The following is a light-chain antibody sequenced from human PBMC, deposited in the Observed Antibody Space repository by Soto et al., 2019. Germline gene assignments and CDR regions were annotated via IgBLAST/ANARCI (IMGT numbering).Light chain of an antibody. V-gene: IGKV3-15*01. Sequence: EIVMTQSPATLSVSPGERATLSCRARQSFSSTLAWYQQKPGQAPRLLIYGASTRATGIPASLSGSGSGTEFTLTISSRQSEDFAVYYCQQYNNWPSWTFGQGTKVDIK. CDR1: QSFSST. CDR3: QQYNNWPSWT. J-gene: IGKJ1*01. CDR2: GAS.